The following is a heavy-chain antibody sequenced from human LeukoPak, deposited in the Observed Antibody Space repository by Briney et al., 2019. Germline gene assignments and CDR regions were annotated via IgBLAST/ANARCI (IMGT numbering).Heavy chain of an antibody. D-gene: IGHD5-18*01. CDR1: GFTFSSYS. CDR3: ARDLGGYSYALDY. Sequence: GSLRLSCAASGFTFSSYSMNWVRQAPGKGLEWVSSISSSSYIYYADSVKGRFTISRDNAKNSLYLQMNSLRAEDTAVYYCARDLGGYSYALDYWGQGTLVTVSS. J-gene: IGHJ4*02. V-gene: IGHV3-21*01. CDR2: ISSSSYI.